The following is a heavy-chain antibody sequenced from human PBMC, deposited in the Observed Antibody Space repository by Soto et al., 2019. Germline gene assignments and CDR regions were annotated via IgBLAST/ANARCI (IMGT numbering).Heavy chain of an antibody. CDR2: IYSGGST. J-gene: IGHJ6*02. D-gene: IGHD3-3*01. CDR1: GFTVSSNY. V-gene: IGHV3-53*01. CDR3: AREGPSILSPLHYYGMGV. Sequence: GGSLRLSCAASGFTVSSNYMSWVRQAPGKGLEWVSVIYSGGSTYYADSVKGRFTISRDNSKNTLYLQMNSLRAEDTAVYYCAREGPSILSPLHYYGMGVWGQGTTVTVSS.